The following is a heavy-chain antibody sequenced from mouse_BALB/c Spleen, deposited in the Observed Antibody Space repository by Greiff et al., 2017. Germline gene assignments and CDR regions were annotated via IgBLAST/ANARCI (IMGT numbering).Heavy chain of an antibody. V-gene: IGHV1-69*01. Sequence: QVQLQQPGAELVMPGASVKMSCKASGYTFTDYWMHWVKQRPGQGLEWIGAIDTSDSYTSYNQKFKGKATLTVDESSSTAYMQLSSLTSEDSAVYDGARSHRPAWFAYWGQGTLVTVSA. CDR1: GYTFTDYW. CDR3: ARSHRPAWFAY. J-gene: IGHJ3*01. CDR2: IDTSDSYT.